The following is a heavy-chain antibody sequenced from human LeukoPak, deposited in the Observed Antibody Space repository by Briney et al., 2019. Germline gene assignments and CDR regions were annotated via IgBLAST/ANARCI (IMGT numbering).Heavy chain of an antibody. CDR2: INPNSGGT. Sequence: ASVKVSCKASGYTFTGYYMHWVRLAPGQGLEWMGWINPNSGGTNYAQKFQGWVTMTRDTSISTAYMELSRLRSDDTAVYYCARDYCSSTSCLFDYWGQGTLVTVSS. J-gene: IGHJ4*02. D-gene: IGHD2-2*01. CDR3: ARDYCSSTSCLFDY. V-gene: IGHV1-2*04. CDR1: GYTFTGYY.